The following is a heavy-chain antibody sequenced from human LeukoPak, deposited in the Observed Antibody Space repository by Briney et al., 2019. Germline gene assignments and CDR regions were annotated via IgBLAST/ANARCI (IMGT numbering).Heavy chain of an antibody. D-gene: IGHD6-13*01. CDR2: INPSGGST. CDR3: ARVPEQQLVPVDY. J-gene: IGHJ4*02. V-gene: IGHV1-46*01. Sequence: ASVKVSCKASGYTFTSYYMHWVRQAPGQGLEWMGIINPSGGSTSYAQKFQGRVTMTRDMSTSTVYMELRSLRSDDTAVYYCARVPEQQLVPVDYWGQGTLVTVSS. CDR1: GYTFTSYY.